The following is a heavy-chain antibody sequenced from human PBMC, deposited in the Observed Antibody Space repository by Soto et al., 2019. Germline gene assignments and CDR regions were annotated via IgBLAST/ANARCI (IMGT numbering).Heavy chain of an antibody. CDR2: INAGNGNT. Sequence: QVQLVQSGAEVKKPGASVKVSCKASGYTFTSYAMHWVRQAPGQRLEWMGWINAGNGNTKYSQKFQGRVTITRDTSASSAYMDLSSVRSEDTAVYYCARAFESSGYYRAEYFQHWGQGTLVSVSS. CDR1: GYTFTSYA. V-gene: IGHV1-3*01. D-gene: IGHD3-22*01. CDR3: ARAFESSGYYRAEYFQH. J-gene: IGHJ1*01.